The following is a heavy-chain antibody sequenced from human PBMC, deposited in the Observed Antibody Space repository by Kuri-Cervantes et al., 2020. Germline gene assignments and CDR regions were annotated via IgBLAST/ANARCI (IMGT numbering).Heavy chain of an antibody. J-gene: IGHJ6*03. CDR2: IYHSGSP. V-gene: IGHV4-4*02. Sequence: SETLSLICAVSGGSINSSNWWTWVRQPPGKGLEWIGEIYHSGSPNYNPSLKSRVTISVDKSKNQCSLKLSSVTAADTAVYYCARSGGSPKNYYYYMDVWGKGTTVTVSS. D-gene: IGHD2-15*01. CDR1: GGSINSSNW. CDR3: ARSGGSPKNYYYYMDV.